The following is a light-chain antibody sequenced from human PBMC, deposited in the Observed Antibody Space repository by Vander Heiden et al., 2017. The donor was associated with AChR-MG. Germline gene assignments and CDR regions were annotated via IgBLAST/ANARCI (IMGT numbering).Light chain of an antibody. J-gene: IGLJ2*01. CDR2: DVS. Sequence: QSALTQPASVSGSPGQSLTISCTGAITSLDAYTFLSWYQQHPGRAPKLIIYDVSKRPSGVSSRFSGSKSGNAASLTSSGVQADDEAEYYCASYSNSGSPFVLFGGGTKLTVL. V-gene: IGLV2-14*01. CDR3: ASYSNSGSPFVL. CDR1: ITSLDAYTF.